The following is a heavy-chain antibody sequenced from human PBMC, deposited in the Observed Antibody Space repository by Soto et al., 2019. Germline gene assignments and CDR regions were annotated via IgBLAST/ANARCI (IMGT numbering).Heavy chain of an antibody. CDR3: ARDPYYDFWSGYPSKTLIYRPNMDV. V-gene: IGHV4-30-4*01. D-gene: IGHD3-3*01. CDR1: GGSISSGDYY. CDR2: IYYSGST. J-gene: IGHJ6*02. Sequence: NPSETLSLTCTVSGGSISSGDYYWSWIRQPPGKGLEWIGYIYYSGSTYYNPSLKTRVTISVDTSKNQFSLKLSSVTAADTAVYYCARDPYYDFWSGYPSKTLIYRPNMDVWGQGTTVTVSS.